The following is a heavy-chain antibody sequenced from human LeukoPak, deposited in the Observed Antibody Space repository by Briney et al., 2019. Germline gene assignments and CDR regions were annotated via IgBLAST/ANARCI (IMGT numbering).Heavy chain of an antibody. CDR1: GFTFSDYY. Sequence: GGSLRLSCAASGFTFSDYYMSWIRQAPGKGLEGVSYISISGSPIYYADSVKGRFTISRDNAKNSLYLQMHSLRAEDTAVYYCARENGDYRAAYYYYYYGMDVWGQGTSVTVSS. CDR2: ISISGSPI. CDR3: ARENGDYRAAYYYYYYGMDV. D-gene: IGHD4-17*01. J-gene: IGHJ6*02. V-gene: IGHV3-11*01.